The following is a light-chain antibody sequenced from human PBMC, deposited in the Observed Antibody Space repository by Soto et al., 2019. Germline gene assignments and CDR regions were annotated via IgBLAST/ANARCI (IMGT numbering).Light chain of an antibody. CDR1: SSDIGKSKY. CDR3: ASQTSPNTWI. CDR2: EVN. J-gene: IGLJ2*01. Sequence: QSVLTQPASVSGSPGQSITFPCTGTSSDIGKSKYVSWFQQLPGEAPRLIIYEVNSRPSGISDRFSGSKSGNSASLTISGLQPEDESTYYCASQTSPNTWIFGGGTKVTVL. V-gene: IGLV2-14*01.